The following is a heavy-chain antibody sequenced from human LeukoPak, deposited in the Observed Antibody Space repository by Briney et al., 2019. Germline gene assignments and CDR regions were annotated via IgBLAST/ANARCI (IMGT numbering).Heavy chain of an antibody. CDR1: GFSFSSYW. D-gene: IGHD5-12*01. CDR3: ARGPSGYHNT. J-gene: IGHJ4*02. CDR2: VSSGSSTI. V-gene: IGHV3-48*04. Sequence: GGSLRLSCEGSGFSFSSYWMTWVRQAPGKGLEWVSYVSSGSSTIYYADSVKGRFTVSRDNGKRSLYLHMNSLRAEDTAVYYCARGPSGYHNTGGQGTLVTVSS.